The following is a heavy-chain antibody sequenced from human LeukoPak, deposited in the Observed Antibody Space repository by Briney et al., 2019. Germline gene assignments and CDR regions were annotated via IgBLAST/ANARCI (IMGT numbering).Heavy chain of an antibody. J-gene: IGHJ4*02. Sequence: GRSLRLSCAASGFTFSSYGMHWVRQAPGKGLEWVAVISYDGSNKYYADSVKDRLTISRDNSKNTLYLQMNSLRAEDTAVYYCAKVYGTVTTKAPLGDYWGQGTLVTVSS. CDR3: AKVYGTVTTKAPLGDY. CDR2: ISYDGSNK. V-gene: IGHV3-30*18. D-gene: IGHD4-17*01. CDR1: GFTFSSYG.